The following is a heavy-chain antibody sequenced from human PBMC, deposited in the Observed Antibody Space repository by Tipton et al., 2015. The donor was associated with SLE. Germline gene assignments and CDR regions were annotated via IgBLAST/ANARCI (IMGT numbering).Heavy chain of an antibody. D-gene: IGHD3-16*01. CDR3: ARGGDYYHYMDV. Sequence: TLSLTCTVSGGSISSYYWSWIRQPPGKGLEWIGYIYYSGTTNHNPSLKSRVTISVDTSKNQFSLKLSSVTAADTAVYYCARGGDYYHYMDVWGKGTTVTVSS. CDR2: IYYSGTT. J-gene: IGHJ6*03. V-gene: IGHV4-59*01. CDR1: GGSISSYY.